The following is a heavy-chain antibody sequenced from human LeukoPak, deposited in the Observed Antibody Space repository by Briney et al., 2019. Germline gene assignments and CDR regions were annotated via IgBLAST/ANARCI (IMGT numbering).Heavy chain of an antibody. D-gene: IGHD3-10*01. V-gene: IGHV3-33*06. J-gene: IGHJ2*01. CDR1: GFTFSTYG. CDR2: IWYDGNNK. CDR3: AKSYDNHNWYFHL. Sequence: GRSLRLSCAASGFTFSTYGMNWVRQAPGKGQEWVAIIWYDGNNKYYADSVKGRFTISRDNSKNTLYLQMNSLRADDTAVYYCAKSYDNHNWYFHLWGRGTLVTVSS.